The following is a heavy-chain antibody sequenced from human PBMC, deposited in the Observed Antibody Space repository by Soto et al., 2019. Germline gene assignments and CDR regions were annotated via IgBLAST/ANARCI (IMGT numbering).Heavy chain of an antibody. CDR3: ARSDLVATDYYMDV. Sequence: ASLKVSCKASGYPFTGYYIHWVRQAPGQGLEWMGWINPNSGGTNYAQKFQGWVTMTRDTSISTAYMELSRLRSDDTAVYYCARSDLVATDYYMDVWGKGTTVTVSS. J-gene: IGHJ6*03. V-gene: IGHV1-2*04. CDR1: GYPFTGYY. CDR2: INPNSGGT. D-gene: IGHD5-12*01.